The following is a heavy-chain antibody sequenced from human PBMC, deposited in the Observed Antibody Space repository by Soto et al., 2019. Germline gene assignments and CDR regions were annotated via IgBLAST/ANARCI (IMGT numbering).Heavy chain of an antibody. CDR1: GFTFSDYY. CDR2: ISSSGSST. D-gene: IGHD1-1*01. J-gene: IGHJ4*02. V-gene: IGHV3-11*01. CDR3: ARDPSTGTFDY. Sequence: QVQLVESGGGLVKPGGSLRLSCAASGFTFSDYYMTWIRQAPGKGLEWVSYISSSGSSTYYADSVKGRFAISRDNAKNSLFLQMNSLRAQDTAAYFCARDPSTGTFDYWGQGTLVTVSS.